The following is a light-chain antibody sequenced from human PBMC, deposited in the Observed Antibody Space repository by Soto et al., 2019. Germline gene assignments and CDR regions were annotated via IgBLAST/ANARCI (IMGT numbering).Light chain of an antibody. J-gene: IGKJ1*01. Sequence: ALQMTQSPSSLSASVGDRVTITCRASQGIRNDLGWYQQKPGKAPKLLIYATSSLQSGVPSRFRGSGSGTDFTLTISSLQPEDFATYYCLQDYSYPRTFGQGTKVEVK. V-gene: IGKV1-6*01. CDR3: LQDYSYPRT. CDR2: ATS. CDR1: QGIRND.